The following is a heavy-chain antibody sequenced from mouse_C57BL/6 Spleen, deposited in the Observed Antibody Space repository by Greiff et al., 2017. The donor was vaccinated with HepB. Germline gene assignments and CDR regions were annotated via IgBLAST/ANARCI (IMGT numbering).Heavy chain of an antibody. Sequence: DVKLQESGGGLVQPGGSLKLSCAASGFTFSDYYMYWVRQTPEKRLEWVAYISNGGGSTYYPDTVKGRFTISRDNAKNTLYLQMSRLKSEDTAMYYCARLYGNYPYYYALDYWGQGTSVTVSS. D-gene: IGHD2-1*01. V-gene: IGHV5-12*01. CDR3: ARLYGNYPYYYALDY. J-gene: IGHJ4*01. CDR2: ISNGGGST. CDR1: GFTFSDYY.